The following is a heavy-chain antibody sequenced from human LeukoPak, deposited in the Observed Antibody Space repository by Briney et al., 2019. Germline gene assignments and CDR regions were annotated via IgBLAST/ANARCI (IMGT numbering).Heavy chain of an antibody. CDR2: IGYSAGDT. D-gene: IGHD4-17*01. CDR3: AKDGDGRQHGVDH. V-gene: IGHV3-23*01. J-gene: IGHJ4*02. Sequence: GGSLRLSCAASGFIVTNYAMTWVRQAPGKGLEWVSTIGYSAGDTYYADSVKGRFTISRDYSMNTLYLQMTSLRDDDTALYYCAKDGDGRQHGVDHWGQGTLVTVSS. CDR1: GFIVTNYA.